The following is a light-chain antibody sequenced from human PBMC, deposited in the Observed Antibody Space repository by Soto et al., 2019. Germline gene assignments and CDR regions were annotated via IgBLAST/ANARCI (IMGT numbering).Light chain of an antibody. Sequence: EIVMTQSPATLSVSPGERATLSCRASQSVSSYLAWYQQKPGQAPRLLIYDASNRATGIPVRFSGSGSGTDFTLTISSLEPEDFALYYCQQRNNWPITFGQGTRLE. CDR1: QSVSSY. V-gene: IGKV3-11*01. CDR2: DAS. J-gene: IGKJ5*01. CDR3: QQRNNWPIT.